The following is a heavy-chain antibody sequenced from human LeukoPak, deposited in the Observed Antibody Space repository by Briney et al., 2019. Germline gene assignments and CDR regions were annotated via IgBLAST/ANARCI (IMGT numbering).Heavy chain of an antibody. V-gene: IGHV3-43D*04. J-gene: IGHJ2*01. CDR3: AKGLLRFLEWLEQYWYFDL. CDR2: ISWDGGST. CDR1: GFTFDDYA. D-gene: IGHD3-3*01. Sequence: PGGSLRLSCAASGFTFDDYAMHWVRQAPGKGLGWVSLISWDGGSTYYADSVKGRFTISRDNSKNSLYLQMNSLRAEDTALYYCAKGLLRFLEWLEQYWYFDLWGRGTLVTVSS.